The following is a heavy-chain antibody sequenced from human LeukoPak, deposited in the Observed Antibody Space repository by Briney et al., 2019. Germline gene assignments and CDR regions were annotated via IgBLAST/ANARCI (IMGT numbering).Heavy chain of an antibody. CDR3: ARSYDFWSGYYPRFDY. CDR2: ISSSSSTI. J-gene: IGHJ4*02. Sequence: PGGSLRLSRAASGFTFDDYGMNWVRQAPGKGLEWVSYISSSSSTIYYADSVKGRFTISRDNAKNSLYLQMNSLRAEDTAVYYCARSYDFWSGYYPRFDYWGQGTLVTVSS. V-gene: IGHV3-48*01. CDR1: GFTFDDYG. D-gene: IGHD3-3*01.